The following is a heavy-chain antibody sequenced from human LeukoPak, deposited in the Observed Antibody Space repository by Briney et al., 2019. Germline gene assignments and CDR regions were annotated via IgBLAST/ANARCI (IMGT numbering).Heavy chain of an antibody. J-gene: IGHJ4*02. CDR2: IIPVSGTT. D-gene: IGHD3-3*01. V-gene: IGHV1-69*05. CDR1: GGTLSNHA. CDR3: ARDGVFLEWLFIQD. Sequence: ASVKVSCKASGGTLSNHAVSWVRQAPGQGLEWMGRIIPVSGTTNYAQKFQGRVTMTRDTSTSTVYMELSSLRSEDTAVYYCARDGVFLEWLFIQDWGQGTLVTVSS.